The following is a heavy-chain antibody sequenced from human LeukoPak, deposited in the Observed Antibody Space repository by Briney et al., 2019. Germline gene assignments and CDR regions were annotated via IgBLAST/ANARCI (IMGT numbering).Heavy chain of an antibody. CDR2: ISYDGSNK. V-gene: IGHV3-30-3*01. Sequence: PGGSLRLSCAASGFTFSSYAMHWVRQAPGKGLEWVAVISYDGSNKYYADSVKGRFTISRDNSKNTLYLQMNSLRAEDTAVYYCARDLYYYDSSGYYPLGYWGQGTLVTVSS. J-gene: IGHJ4*02. CDR1: GFTFSSYA. D-gene: IGHD3-22*01. CDR3: ARDLYYYDSSGYYPLGY.